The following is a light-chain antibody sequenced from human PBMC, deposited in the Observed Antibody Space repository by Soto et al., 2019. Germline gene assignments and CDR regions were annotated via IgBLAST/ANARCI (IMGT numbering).Light chain of an antibody. V-gene: IGKV3-20*01. J-gene: IGKJ3*01. CDR2: GAS. CDR3: QKDDSSPLT. CDR1: QSVSNNF. Sequence: EIVLTQSPGTLSLSPVERATLSCRTSQSVSNNFLAWYQQKPGQAPRLLIFGASSRSTGSPDRFSGSGSGTDFTLTISRLEPQDVAVYYCQKDDSSPLTFGPGTKVDVK.